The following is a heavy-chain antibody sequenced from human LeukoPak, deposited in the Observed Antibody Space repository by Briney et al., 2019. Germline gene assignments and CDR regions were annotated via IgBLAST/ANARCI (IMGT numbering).Heavy chain of an antibody. Sequence: SETLSLTCTDSGGSISSYYWSWIRQPAGKGLEWIGRIYTSGSTNYNPSLKSRVTMSVDTSKNQFSLKLSSVTAADTAVYYCARDLWDLRFGERTNWYFDLWGRGTLVTVSS. J-gene: IGHJ2*01. D-gene: IGHD3-10*01. CDR3: ARDLWDLRFGERTNWYFDL. CDR1: GGSISSYY. CDR2: IYTSGST. V-gene: IGHV4-4*07.